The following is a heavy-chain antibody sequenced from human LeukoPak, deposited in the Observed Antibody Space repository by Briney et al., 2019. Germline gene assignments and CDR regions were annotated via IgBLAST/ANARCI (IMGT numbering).Heavy chain of an antibody. CDR3: ARYCTSTTCILRGFDY. CDR2: IYHAGSA. D-gene: IGHD2-2*01. Sequence: SETLSLTCSVSGYSFTYGHYWGWIRQPRGKGLGWIENIYHAGSAHYNPSVKSRVTISVDTSKNQFSLKLSSVTAADTAVYYCARYCTSTTCILRGFDYWGQRTLVTVSS. V-gene: IGHV4-38-2*01. CDR1: GYSFTYGHY. J-gene: IGHJ4*02.